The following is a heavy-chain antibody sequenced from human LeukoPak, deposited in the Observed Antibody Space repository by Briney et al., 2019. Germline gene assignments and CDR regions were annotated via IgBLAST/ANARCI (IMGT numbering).Heavy chain of an antibody. CDR1: GGSITSYY. D-gene: IGHD5-12*01. V-gene: IGHV4-4*07. J-gene: IGHJ4*02. Sequence: SETLSLTCTVSGGSITSYYWSWIRQPAGKGLEWIGRIHTTGSTNYNPSLKSRVTMSVDTSKNQFSLKLSSVTAADTAVYYCARDGGYEGFGYWGQGTLVTVSS. CDR3: ARDGGYEGFGY. CDR2: IHTTGST.